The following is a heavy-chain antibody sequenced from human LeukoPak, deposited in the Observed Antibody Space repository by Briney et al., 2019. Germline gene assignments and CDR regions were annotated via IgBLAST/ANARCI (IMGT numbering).Heavy chain of an antibody. CDR3: ARLGARQMLEY. CDR2: IKQDGGQI. CDR1: EFTFNSYW. V-gene: IGHV3-7*01. J-gene: IGHJ4*02. D-gene: IGHD4-17*01. Sequence: PGGSLRLSCAASEFTFNSYWMSWVRQAPGKGLEWVANIKQDGGQIYYLDSMKGRFTVSRDNAKNSLYLQMNSLRAEDTAVYYCARLGARQMLEYWGQGTLVTVSS.